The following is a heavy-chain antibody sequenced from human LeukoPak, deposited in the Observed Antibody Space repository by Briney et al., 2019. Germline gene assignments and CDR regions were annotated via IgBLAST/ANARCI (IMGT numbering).Heavy chain of an antibody. CDR2: IYYSGST. V-gene: IGHV4-59*01. Sequence: SETLSLTCTVSGGSISSYYWSWIRQPPGKGLEWIGYIYYSGSTNYNPSLKSRVTISVDTSKNQFSLKLSSVTAADTAVYYCARDRREGYYDSSDDAFDIWGQGTMVTVSS. CDR3: ARDRREGYYDSSDDAFDI. CDR1: GGSISSYY. J-gene: IGHJ3*02. D-gene: IGHD3-22*01.